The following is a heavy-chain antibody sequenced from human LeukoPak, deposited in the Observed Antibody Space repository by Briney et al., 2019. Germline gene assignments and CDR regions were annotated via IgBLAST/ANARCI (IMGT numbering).Heavy chain of an antibody. CDR1: GYTFSSYS. D-gene: IGHD3-3*01. CDR3: AKGAQYDFWTGYTLEYFDV. J-gene: IGHJ4*02. CDR2: ISVRSNYI. V-gene: IGHV3-21*04. Sequence: GGSLRLSCAASGYTFSSYSINWVRQAPGKGLEWVSSISVRSNYIYYADSVRGRFSISRDDARDSLYLQINSLRAEDTAAYYCAKGAQYDFWTGYTLEYFDVWGKGTLVTVSS.